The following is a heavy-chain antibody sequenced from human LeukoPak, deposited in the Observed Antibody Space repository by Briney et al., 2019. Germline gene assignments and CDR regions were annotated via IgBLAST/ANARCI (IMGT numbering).Heavy chain of an antibody. Sequence: ASVKVSCKASGYTFTSYDINWVRQATGQGLEWMGWINPNSGGTNYAQKFQGRVTMTRDTSISTAYMELSRLRSDDTAVYYCARGTMIAARVGPWGQGTLVTVSS. CDR1: GYTFTSYD. CDR3: ARGTMIAARVGP. CDR2: INPNSGGT. J-gene: IGHJ5*02. V-gene: IGHV1-2*02. D-gene: IGHD3-22*01.